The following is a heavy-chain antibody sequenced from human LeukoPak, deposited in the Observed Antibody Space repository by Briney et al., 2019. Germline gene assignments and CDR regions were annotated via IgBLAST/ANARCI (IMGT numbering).Heavy chain of an antibody. D-gene: IGHD6-13*01. CDR1: GGFNTHYY. CDR2: IYHSGST. J-gene: IGHJ4*02. CDR3: ARGLVAAAGQPYDY. Sequence: SETLSLTCSVSGGFNTHYYWTWIRQPPGKELEWIGYIYHSGSTKYNPSLKSRVTISVDTSKNHFSLKLSSVTAADTAVYHCARGLVAAAGQPYDYWGQGTLVTVSS. V-gene: IGHV4-59*01.